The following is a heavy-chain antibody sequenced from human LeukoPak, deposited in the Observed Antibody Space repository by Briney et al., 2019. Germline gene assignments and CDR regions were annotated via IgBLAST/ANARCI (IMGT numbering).Heavy chain of an antibody. D-gene: IGHD3-10*01. Sequence: GRSLRLSCAASGFTFRSHGMHWVRQAPGKGLEWVAGIWYDGSNEDYADSVKGRFTISRDNSKNTLYLQMNSLRVEDTAVYYCARDGQNGSPYATDVWGQGTTVTVSS. CDR1: GFTFRSHG. CDR2: IWYDGSNE. CDR3: ARDGQNGSPYATDV. V-gene: IGHV3-33*01. J-gene: IGHJ6*02.